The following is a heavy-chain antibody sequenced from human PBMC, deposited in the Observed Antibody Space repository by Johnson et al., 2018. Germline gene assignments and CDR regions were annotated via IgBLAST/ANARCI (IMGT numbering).Heavy chain of an antibody. J-gene: IGHJ3*02. D-gene: IGHD4-17*01. V-gene: IGHV3-30*18. Sequence: VQLLESGGGVVQPGRSLRLSCAASGFTFSSYGMHWVRQAPGKGLEWVAVISYDGSNKYYADSVKGRFTISRDNSKNTLYLQKNSLRAEETAVYYCAKEGYGDYVGAFDIGGQGTMVTVSS. CDR1: GFTFSSYG. CDR3: AKEGYGDYVGAFDI. CDR2: ISYDGSNK.